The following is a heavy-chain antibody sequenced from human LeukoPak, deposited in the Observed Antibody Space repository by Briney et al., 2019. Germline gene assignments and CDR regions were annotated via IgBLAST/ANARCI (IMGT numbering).Heavy chain of an antibody. D-gene: IGHD1-26*01. Sequence: GRSLRLSCVASGFSFSTCAIHWVRQAPGKGLEWVAIIWSDGTNEKNANSAKGGFTISRDNFENTVYLQMNSLRAEDTAVYYCARASGTGSYILDYWGQGTLLTVSP. CDR3: ARASGTGSYILDY. V-gene: IGHV3-33*01. CDR2: IWSDGTNE. CDR1: GFSFSTCA. J-gene: IGHJ4*02.